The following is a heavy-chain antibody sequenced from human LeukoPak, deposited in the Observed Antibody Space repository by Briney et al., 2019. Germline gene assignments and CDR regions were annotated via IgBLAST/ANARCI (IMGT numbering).Heavy chain of an antibody. D-gene: IGHD5-24*01. CDR2: IYPGDSDT. CDR1: GYSFNNYW. J-gene: IGHJ4*02. V-gene: IGHV5-51*01. CDR3: ARHRMATIEAEY. Sequence: GESLKISCKGSGYSFNNYWIGWVRQMPGKGLEWMGIIYPGDSDTRYSPSFQGQVTISADKSINTAYLQWSSLKASDTAMYYCARHRMATIEAEYWGQGTLVTVSS.